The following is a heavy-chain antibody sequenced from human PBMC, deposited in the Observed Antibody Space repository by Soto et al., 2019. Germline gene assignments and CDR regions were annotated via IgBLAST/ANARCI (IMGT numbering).Heavy chain of an antibody. CDR2: IWYDGSNK. V-gene: IGHV3-33*01. J-gene: IGHJ6*02. CDR1: GFTFSIYG. D-gene: IGHD6-13*01. CDR3: ARDRGSSWYVYYYYGMDV. Sequence: LRLSCAASGFTFSIYGMHWVRQAPGKGLEWVAVIWYDGSNKYYADSVKGRFTISRDNSKNTLYLQMNSLRAEDTAVYYCARDRGSSWYVYYYYGMDVWGQGTTVTVSS.